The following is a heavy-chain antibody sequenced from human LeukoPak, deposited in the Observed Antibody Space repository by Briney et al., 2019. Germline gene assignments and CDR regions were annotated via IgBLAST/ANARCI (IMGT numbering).Heavy chain of an antibody. CDR2: VYYSGST. J-gene: IGHJ6*03. V-gene: IGHV4-39*01. Sequence: SETLSLTCTVSGGSISSSAYYWGWIRQSPGKGLEWIGDVYYSGSTFYNPSLMSRVTISADTSMNQFSLKLSSVTAADTAVYYCARHSFYYYYIDVWGKGTTVIVPS. CDR1: GGSISSSAYY. CDR3: ARHSFYYYYIDV.